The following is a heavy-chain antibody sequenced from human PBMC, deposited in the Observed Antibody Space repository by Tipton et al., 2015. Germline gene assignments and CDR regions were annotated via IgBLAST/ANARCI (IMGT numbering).Heavy chain of an antibody. D-gene: IGHD5-18*01. CDR2: VSSTSSYI. V-gene: IGHV3-21*01. J-gene: IGHJ4*02. CDR1: GFTFTYHS. Sequence: SLRLSCAASGFTFTYHSMNWVRQAPGKGLEWVSSVSSTSSYIYYADSVEGRFTISRDNAKNSLYLQMNSLRAEDTAVYYCARDRGYSYVPGSFDYWGQGTLVTVSS. CDR3: ARDRGYSYVPGSFDY.